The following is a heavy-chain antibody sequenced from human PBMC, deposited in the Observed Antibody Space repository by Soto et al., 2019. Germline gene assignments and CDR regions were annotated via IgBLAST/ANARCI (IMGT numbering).Heavy chain of an antibody. Sequence: GGSLRLSCAASGFTVKNYQMNWVRQAPGKGLEWVSVIYSGGVTYYPDSVKGRFTTIRDTSKNTVYLQMNSLRADDTAMYYCARDPSTTGYYGLDVWGQGTTVTVSS. CDR2: IYSGGVT. V-gene: IGHV3-53*01. J-gene: IGHJ6*02. CDR3: ARDPSTTGYYGLDV. CDR1: GFTVKNYQ.